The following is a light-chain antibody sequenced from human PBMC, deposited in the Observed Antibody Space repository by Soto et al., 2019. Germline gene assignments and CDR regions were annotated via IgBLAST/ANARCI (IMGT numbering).Light chain of an antibody. Sequence: EIVLTQSPAILSVSPGERATLSCRASQSISRSLAWYQQKPGQAPRLLISDASTRATGIPARFSGSGSGTDFTLTISSLEPEDFAVYYCQQRSNWPATFGQGTKVDIK. CDR2: DAS. J-gene: IGKJ1*01. V-gene: IGKV3-11*01. CDR1: QSISRS. CDR3: QQRSNWPAT.